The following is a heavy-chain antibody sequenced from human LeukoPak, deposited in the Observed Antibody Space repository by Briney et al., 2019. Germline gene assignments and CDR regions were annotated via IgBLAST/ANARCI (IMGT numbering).Heavy chain of an antibody. Sequence: GGSLRLSCAASGFTFSDYYMSWIRQAPGKGLEWVSYISSSGSTIYYADSVKGRFTIYRENAKNSLYLQMNSLRAEDTAVYYCARASSDYYDSNFQHWGQGTLVTVSS. CDR1: GFTFSDYY. D-gene: IGHD3-22*01. J-gene: IGHJ1*01. CDR3: ARASSDYYDSNFQH. V-gene: IGHV3-11*01. CDR2: ISSSGSTI.